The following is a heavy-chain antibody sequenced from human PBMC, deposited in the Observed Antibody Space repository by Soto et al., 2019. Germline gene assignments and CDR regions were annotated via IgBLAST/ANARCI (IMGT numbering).Heavy chain of an antibody. CDR3: ARDLPSTTIPHY. D-gene: IGHD4-17*01. Sequence: EVQLVESGGGLVQPGGSLRLSCAASGFTFSTYWMNWLRQAPGKGQERVANIKQHESEKYYVDSVRGRFTITRDNPKNSLDPQMNSLRAEDTAVYYCARDLPSTTIPHYWGQGTLVTVSS. J-gene: IGHJ4*02. V-gene: IGHV3-7*04. CDR2: IKQHESEK. CDR1: GFTFSTYW.